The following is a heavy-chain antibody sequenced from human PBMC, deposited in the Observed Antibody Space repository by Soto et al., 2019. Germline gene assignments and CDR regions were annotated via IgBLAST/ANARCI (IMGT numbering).Heavy chain of an antibody. CDR2: ISGSGGST. CDR3: AKDVAYSSSWADYYYYGMDV. Sequence: GGSLRLSCAASGFTFSSYAMSWVRQAPGKGLEWVSAISGSGGSTYYADSVKGRFTISRDNSKNTLYLQMNSLRAEDTAVYYCAKDVAYSSSWADYYYYGMDVWGQGTTVTVSS. J-gene: IGHJ6*02. D-gene: IGHD6-13*01. CDR1: GFTFSSYA. V-gene: IGHV3-23*01.